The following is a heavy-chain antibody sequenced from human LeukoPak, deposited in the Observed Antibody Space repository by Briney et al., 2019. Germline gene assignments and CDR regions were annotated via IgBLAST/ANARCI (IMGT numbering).Heavy chain of an antibody. CDR1: GYTFTSYG. J-gene: IGHJ1*01. V-gene: IGHV1-18*01. D-gene: IGHD3-16*02. Sequence: ASVKVSCKASGYTFTSYGISWVRQAPGQGLGWMGWISAYNGNTNYAQKLQGRATMTTDTSTSTAYMELRSLRSDDTAVYYCARDTVWGSYRYEYFQHWGQGTLVTVSS. CDR2: ISAYNGNT. CDR3: ARDTVWGSYRYEYFQH.